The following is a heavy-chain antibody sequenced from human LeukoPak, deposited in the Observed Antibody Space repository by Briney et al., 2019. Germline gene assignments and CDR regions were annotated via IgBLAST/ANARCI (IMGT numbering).Heavy chain of an antibody. CDR3: AETQRRLDN. CDR1: GFTFSTYW. CDR2: IKQDGSEK. Sequence: GGSLRLSCVASGFTFSTYWMSWVRQAPGKGLELVANIKQDGSEKYYVDSVKGRFTISRDNAKNSLYLQVNSLRAEDTALNTGAETQRRLDNWGQEPLVTVPP. J-gene: IGHJ4*02. D-gene: IGHD1-14*01. V-gene: IGHV3-7*01.